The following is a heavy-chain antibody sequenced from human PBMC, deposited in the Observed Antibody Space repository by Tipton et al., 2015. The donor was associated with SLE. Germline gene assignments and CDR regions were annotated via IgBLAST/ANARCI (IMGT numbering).Heavy chain of an antibody. CDR3: AREGDSVWYFDL. J-gene: IGHJ2*01. V-gene: IGHV4-34*01. CDR2: INHSGST. D-gene: IGHD2-21*02. Sequence: LRLSCAVYGGSFSGYYWSWIRQPPGKGLEWIGEINHSGSTNYNPSLKSRVTISVDTSKNQFSLKLSSVTAADTAVYYCAREGDSVWYFDLWGRGTLVTVSS. CDR1: GGSFSGYY.